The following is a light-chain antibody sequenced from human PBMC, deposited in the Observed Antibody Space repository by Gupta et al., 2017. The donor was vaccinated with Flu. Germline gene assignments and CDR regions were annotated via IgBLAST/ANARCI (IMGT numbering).Light chain of an antibody. CDR2: EVI. Sequence: QSALTQPASVSGSPGQSITISCTGTSSDVGGYKYVSWYQQHPGKSPKLRRYEVINRPSGVSTRVPGSKSGTNDSLTISGLQAEDEADDDCSGYTGSNTLVFGGGTKLTVL. J-gene: IGLJ3*02. CDR3: SGYTGSNTLV. CDR1: SSDVGGYKY. V-gene: IGLV2-14*01.